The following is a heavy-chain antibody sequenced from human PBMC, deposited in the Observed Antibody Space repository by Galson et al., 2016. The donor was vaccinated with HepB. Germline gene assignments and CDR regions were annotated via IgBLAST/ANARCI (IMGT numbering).Heavy chain of an antibody. Sequence: SLRLSCAASGFSFGSYWMNWLRQAPGKGLEWVANINQDESEKDYVDSVTGRFSISRDNAKNSLYLQMNSLRAEDTAVYYCAKDRDYHGSGSYFRYFDSWGQGILVTVSS. CDR2: INQDESEK. CDR1: GFSFGSYW. CDR3: AKDRDYHGSGSYFRYFDS. J-gene: IGHJ4*02. D-gene: IGHD3-10*01. V-gene: IGHV3-7*01.